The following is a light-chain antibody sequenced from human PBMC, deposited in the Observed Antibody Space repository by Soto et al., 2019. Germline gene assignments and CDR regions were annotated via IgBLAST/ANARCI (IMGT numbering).Light chain of an antibody. Sequence: QSVLTQPPSASGTPGQRGTISCSGSSSNIGNNYVYWYQMVPGTAPKLLIYRNNQRPSGVPDRFSGSRSGTSASLAISGLRSEDEADYYCAAWDDSLSGRGVFGGGTKLTVL. CDR1: SSNIGNNY. CDR3: AAWDDSLSGRGV. CDR2: RNN. V-gene: IGLV1-47*01. J-gene: IGLJ2*01.